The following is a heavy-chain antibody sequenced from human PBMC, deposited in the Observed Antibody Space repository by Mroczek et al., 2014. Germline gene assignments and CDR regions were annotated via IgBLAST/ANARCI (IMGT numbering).Heavy chain of an antibody. V-gene: IGHV3-33*01. J-gene: IGHJ4*02. D-gene: IGHD3-22*01. CDR1: GFTFSSYG. Sequence: QVQLVESGGGVVQPGRSLRLSCAASGFTFSSYGMHWVRQAPGKGLEWVAVIWYDGSNKYYADSVKGRFTISRDNSKNTLYLQMNSLRAEDTAVYYCARGLTSDITMIVVEGAYFDYWGQGTLVTVSS. CDR2: IWYDGSNK. CDR3: ARGLTSDITMIVVEGAYFDY.